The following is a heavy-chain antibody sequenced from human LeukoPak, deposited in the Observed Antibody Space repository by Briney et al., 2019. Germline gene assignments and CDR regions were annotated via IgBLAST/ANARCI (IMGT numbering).Heavy chain of an antibody. D-gene: IGHD6-13*01. V-gene: IGHV3-66*01. CDR3: ARDSAGNFDY. CDR2: IYSGANT. J-gene: IGHJ4*02. CDR1: GFTVSDNY. Sequence: GGSLRLSCAASGFTVSDNYMTWVRQAPGKGLEWVSVIYSGANTYYADSVKGRFTISRDNFENTLYLQMNSLRAEDTAVYYCARDSAGNFDYWGQGTLVTVSS.